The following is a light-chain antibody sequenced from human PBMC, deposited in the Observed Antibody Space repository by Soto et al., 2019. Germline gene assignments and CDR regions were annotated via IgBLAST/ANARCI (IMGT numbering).Light chain of an antibody. CDR3: QHYVTSLTT. J-gene: IGKJ1*01. CDR2: GAS. Sequence: EIVLTQSPGTLSLSPGERATLSCRDSQSVSNNYLAWYQQKPGQAPRLLIYGASNRATGIPDRFSGSGSGTDFTLTISRLEPEDFAVYYCQHYVTSLTTFGQGTKVDIK. V-gene: IGKV3-20*01. CDR1: QSVSNNY.